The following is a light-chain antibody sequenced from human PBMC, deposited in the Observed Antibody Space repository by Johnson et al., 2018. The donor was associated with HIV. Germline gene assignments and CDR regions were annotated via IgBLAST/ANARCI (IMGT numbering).Light chain of an antibody. CDR3: GTWDNSLSAGV. CDR2: DNY. J-gene: IGLJ1*01. V-gene: IGLV1-51*01. CDR1: TSNIGNND. Sequence: LTQPPSVSAAPGQKVTFSCSGSTSNIGNNDVSWYRHLPGTAPKLLIYDNYKRPSGIPDRFSGSKSGPSATLDITGLQTGDEADYYCGTWDNSLSAGVFGSGTKVTVL.